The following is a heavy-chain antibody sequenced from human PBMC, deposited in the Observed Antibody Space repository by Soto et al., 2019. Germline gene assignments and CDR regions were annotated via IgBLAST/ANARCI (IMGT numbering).Heavy chain of an antibody. CDR3: TRLGFSGYERYDGFDV. Sequence: EVQLVESGGGLVQPGGSLKLSCAASGFSFSGSTVHWVRQASGKGLEWVGRIRTKPNNYATAYAASVEGRFTISRDDSENTGYLQVHSLKTEDTAVYYCTRLGFSGYERYDGFDVWGQGTLVSVSA. J-gene: IGHJ3*01. V-gene: IGHV3-73*02. D-gene: IGHD5-12*01. CDR1: GFSFSGST. CDR2: IRTKPNNYAT.